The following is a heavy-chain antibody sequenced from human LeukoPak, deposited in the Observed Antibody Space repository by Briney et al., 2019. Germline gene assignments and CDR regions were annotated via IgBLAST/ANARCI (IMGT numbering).Heavy chain of an antibody. Sequence: PSETLSLTCAVYGGSFSGYYWSWIRQPPGKGLEWIGEINHSGSTNYNPSLKSRVTILVDTSKNQFSLKLSSVTAADTAVYYCARGYSGWYYYFDYWGQGTLVTVSS. V-gene: IGHV4-34*01. D-gene: IGHD6-19*01. CDR2: INHSGST. CDR3: ARGYSGWYYYFDY. CDR1: GGSFSGYY. J-gene: IGHJ4*02.